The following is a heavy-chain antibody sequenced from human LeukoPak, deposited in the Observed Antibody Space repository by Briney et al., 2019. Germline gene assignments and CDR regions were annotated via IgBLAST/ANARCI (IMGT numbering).Heavy chain of an antibody. V-gene: IGHV4-34*01. Sequence: PSETLSLTCAVYGGSFSGYYWSWIRQPPGKGLEWIGEINHSGSTNYNPSLKSRVTISVDTSKNQFSLKLCSVTAADTAVYYCARLQGSGSPPFDYWGQGTLVTVSS. J-gene: IGHJ4*02. CDR2: INHSGST. CDR1: GGSFSGYY. CDR3: ARLQGSGSPPFDY. D-gene: IGHD3-10*01.